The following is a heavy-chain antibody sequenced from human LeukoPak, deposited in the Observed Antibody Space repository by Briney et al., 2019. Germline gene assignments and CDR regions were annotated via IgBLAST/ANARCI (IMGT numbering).Heavy chain of an antibody. CDR3: VRTPPNWGFDY. D-gene: IGHD7-27*01. Sequence: ASVKVSCKASGYTFTSHDINWVRQATGQGLEWMGWMSPNSGDTGYAQKFQGRVSMTSDSSISTAYMELSSLRSEDTAIYYCVRTPPNWGFDYWGQGTLVTVSS. V-gene: IGHV1-8*01. CDR2: MSPNSGDT. CDR1: GYTFTSHD. J-gene: IGHJ4*02.